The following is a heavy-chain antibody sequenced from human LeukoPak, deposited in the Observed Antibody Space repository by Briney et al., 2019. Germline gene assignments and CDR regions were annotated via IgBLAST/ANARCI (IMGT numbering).Heavy chain of an antibody. J-gene: IGHJ4*02. CDR3: ARDYAGGSYYGVSFDY. CDR2: IYTSGST. D-gene: IGHD1-26*01. Sequence: SETLSLTCTVSGDSISSYYWSWIRQPAGKGLEWIGRIYTSGSTNYNPSLKSRVTMSVDTSKNQFSLKLSSVTAADTAVYYCARDYAGGSYYGVSFDYWGQGTLVTVSS. V-gene: IGHV4-4*07. CDR1: GDSISSYY.